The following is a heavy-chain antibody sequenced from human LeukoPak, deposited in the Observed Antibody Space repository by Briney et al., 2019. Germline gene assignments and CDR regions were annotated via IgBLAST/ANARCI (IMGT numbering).Heavy chain of an antibody. V-gene: IGHV4-59*11. D-gene: IGHD3-22*01. CDR1: GGSISSHY. J-gene: IGHJ4*02. Sequence: PSETLSLTCTVSGGSISSHYWSWIRQPPGKGLEWIGYIYYSGSTNYNPSLKSRVTISVDTSKNQFSLKLSSVTAADTAVYYCAREGDSSVDYWGQGTLVTVSS. CDR3: AREGDSSVDY. CDR2: IYYSGST.